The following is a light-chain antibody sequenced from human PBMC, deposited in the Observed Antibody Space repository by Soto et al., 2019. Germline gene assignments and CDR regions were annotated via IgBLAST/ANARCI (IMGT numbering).Light chain of an antibody. V-gene: IGKV1-5*03. Sequence: DIQLTQSPSTLSASVGDRVTLTCMASQSISSWLAWYQQKPGKAPKLLINKASSLESGVPSRFSGSGSGTEFSLTISSLQSEDFAVYYCQQYNKWPPITFGQGTRLEI. J-gene: IGKJ5*01. CDR3: QQYNKWPPIT. CDR2: KAS. CDR1: QSISSW.